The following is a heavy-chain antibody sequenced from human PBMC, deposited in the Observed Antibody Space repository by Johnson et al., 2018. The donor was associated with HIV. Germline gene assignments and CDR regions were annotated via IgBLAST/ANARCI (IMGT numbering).Heavy chain of an antibody. V-gene: IGHV3-66*02. CDR1: GLTITNDY. Sequence: VQLVESGGGLVKPGGSLRLSCAASGLTITNDYMSWVRQAPGKGLEWVSVIFSVGNAYYADSVKGRFTISRDNSKNTLYLQMNSLRAEDTAVYYCARGGLGDYVVAFDIWGQGTMVTVSS. CDR2: IFSVGNA. D-gene: IGHD4-17*01. J-gene: IGHJ3*02. CDR3: ARGGLGDYVVAFDI.